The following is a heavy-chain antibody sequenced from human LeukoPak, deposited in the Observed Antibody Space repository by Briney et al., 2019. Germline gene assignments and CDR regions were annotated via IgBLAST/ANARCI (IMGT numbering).Heavy chain of an antibody. CDR3: ARGGSYYYLDY. CDR2: IDYSGST. D-gene: IGHD1-26*01. V-gene: IGHV4-59*01. Sequence: SETLSLTCTVSGGSISSYYWSWIRQPPWRGLEWIGYIDYSGSTKYNPSLKSRVTISLDTSKNQFSLQLTSVTAADTAVYYCARGGSYYYLDYWGQGTLVTVSS. J-gene: IGHJ4*02. CDR1: GGSISSYY.